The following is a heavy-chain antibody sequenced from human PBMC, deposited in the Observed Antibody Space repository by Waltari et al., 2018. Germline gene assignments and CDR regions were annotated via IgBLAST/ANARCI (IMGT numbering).Heavy chain of an antibody. CDR2: ISYNGAT. V-gene: IGHV4-39*01. Sequence: QLQLQESGPGLVTPSETLSLTCSVSVVSITTNRTSWGWIRQPPGQGLEWIGTISYNGATYSSPSLRSRVTIFRDTSKNQLSLKLGSVTAADTAFYYCATYIGASLGTAAFDVWGQGTMVTVSS. D-gene: IGHD5-12*01. CDR3: ATYIGASLGTAAFDV. J-gene: IGHJ3*01. CDR1: VVSITTNRTS.